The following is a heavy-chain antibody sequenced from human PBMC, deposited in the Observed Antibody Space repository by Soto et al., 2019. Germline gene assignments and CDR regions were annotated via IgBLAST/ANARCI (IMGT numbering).Heavy chain of an antibody. CDR1: GFTFGDYA. CDR2: IRSKAYGGTT. CDR3: TRDIVVVPAAQWAVNYYYYMDV. V-gene: IGHV3-49*03. D-gene: IGHD2-2*01. J-gene: IGHJ6*03. Sequence: EVQLVESGGGLVQPGRSLRLSCTASGFTFGDYAMSWFRQAPGKGLEWVGFIRSKAYGGTTEYAASVKGRFTISRDDSKSIAYLQMNSLKTEDTAVYYCTRDIVVVPAAQWAVNYYYYMDVWGKGTTVTVSS.